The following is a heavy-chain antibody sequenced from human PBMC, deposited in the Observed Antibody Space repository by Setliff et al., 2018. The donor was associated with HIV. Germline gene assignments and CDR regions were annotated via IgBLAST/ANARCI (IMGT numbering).Heavy chain of an antibody. J-gene: IGHJ4*02. CDR2: IWYDGSNK. CDR1: GFTFSSYA. Sequence: LRLSCAASGFTFSSYAMSWVRQAPGKGLEWVAVIWYDGSNKYYADSVKGRFTISRDNAKNSLYLQMNSLRAEDTAVYYCASIELAAMVPVDYWGQGTLVTVSS. V-gene: IGHV3-33*08. D-gene: IGHD5-18*01. CDR3: ASIELAAMVPVDY.